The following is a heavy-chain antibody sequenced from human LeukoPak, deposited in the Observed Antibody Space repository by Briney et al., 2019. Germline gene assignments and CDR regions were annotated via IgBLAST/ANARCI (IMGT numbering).Heavy chain of an antibody. J-gene: IGHJ3*02. Sequence: GGSLRLSCAASGFTLTGYWMHWVRQAPGKGLFWVSRVNSDGKSATYADSVKGRLTISRDNAKNTLYLQMNSLRVEDTAVYYCAKVWSSSWDAFDIWGRGTMVTVSS. D-gene: IGHD6-13*01. CDR1: GFTLTGYW. CDR3: AKVWSSSWDAFDI. V-gene: IGHV3-74*03. CDR2: VNSDGKSA.